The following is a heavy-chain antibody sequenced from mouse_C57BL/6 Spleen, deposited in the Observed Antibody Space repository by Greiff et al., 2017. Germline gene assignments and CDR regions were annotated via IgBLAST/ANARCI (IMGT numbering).Heavy chain of an antibody. CDR2: FHPYNDDT. V-gene: IGHV1-47*01. D-gene: IGHD2-4*01. J-gene: IGHJ3*01. Sequence: QVQLQQSGAELVKPGASVKMSCKASGYTFTTYPIEWMKQNHGKSLEWIGNFHPYNDDTKYNEKFKGNATLTVEKSSSTVYLELSRLASDDAAVYYCARSEDYECGFADWGKGTLVTVSA. CDR3: ARSEDYECGFAD. CDR1: GYTFTTYP.